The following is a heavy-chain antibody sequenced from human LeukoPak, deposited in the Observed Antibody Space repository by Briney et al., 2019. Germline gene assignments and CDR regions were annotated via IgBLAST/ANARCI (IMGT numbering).Heavy chain of an antibody. CDR1: GFTFSSYW. CDR3: AKEKQTTVTTAFDY. D-gene: IGHD4-17*01. J-gene: IGHJ4*02. Sequence: GGSLRLSCAASGFTFSSYWMSWVRQAPGKGLEWVAFIRYDGSNKYYADSVKGRFTISRDNSKNTLYLQMNSLRAEDTAVYYCAKEKQTTVTTAFDYWGQGTLVTVSS. V-gene: IGHV3-30*02. CDR2: IRYDGSNK.